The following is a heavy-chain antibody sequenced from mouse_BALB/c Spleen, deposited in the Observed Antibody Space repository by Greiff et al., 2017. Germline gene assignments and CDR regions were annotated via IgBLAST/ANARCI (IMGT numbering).Heavy chain of an antibody. CDR3: ARYLDRAMDY. V-gene: IGHV5-17*02. CDR1: GFTFSSFG. D-gene: IGHD5-1*01. CDR2: ISSGSSTI. Sequence: EVQVVESGGGLVQPGGSRKLSCAASGFTFSSFGMHWVRQAPEKGLEWVAYISSGSSTIYYADTVKGRFTISRDNPKNTLFLQMTSLRSEDTAMYYCARYLDRAMDYWGQGTSVTVSS. J-gene: IGHJ4*01.